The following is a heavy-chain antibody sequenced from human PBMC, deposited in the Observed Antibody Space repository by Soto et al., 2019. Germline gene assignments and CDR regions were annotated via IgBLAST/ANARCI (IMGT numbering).Heavy chain of an antibody. J-gene: IGHJ5*02. V-gene: IGHV3-30*04. CDR3: ARDPGYCSGGSCYGWFDP. Sequence: SGGSLRLSCAASGFTLRSYTMHWVRQAPGKGPEWVAVISYDGSNKNYADSVKGRFTISRDNSKNTLYLQMNSLRAEDTAVYYCARDPGYCSGGSCYGWFDPWGQGTLVTVSS. CDR2: ISYDGSNK. D-gene: IGHD2-15*01. CDR1: GFTLRSYT.